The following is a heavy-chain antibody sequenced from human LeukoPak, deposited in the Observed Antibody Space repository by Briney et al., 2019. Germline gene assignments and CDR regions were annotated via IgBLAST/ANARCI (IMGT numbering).Heavy chain of an antibody. CDR3: ARARRIAARHRNWFDP. CDR2: INHSGST. D-gene: IGHD6-6*01. J-gene: IGHJ5*02. V-gene: IGHV4-34*01. Sequence: SETLSLTCAVYGGSFSGYYWSWIRQPPGKGLEWIGEINHSGSTNYNPSLKSRVTISVDTSKNQFSLKLSSVTAADTAVYYCARARRIAARHRNWFDPWGQGTLVTVSS. CDR1: GGSFSGYY.